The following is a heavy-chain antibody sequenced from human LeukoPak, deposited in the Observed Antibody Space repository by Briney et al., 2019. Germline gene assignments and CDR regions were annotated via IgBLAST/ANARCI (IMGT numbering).Heavy chain of an antibody. V-gene: IGHV3-48*04. CDR3: ARVYTVTTDY. CDR1: GFTFSSYT. D-gene: IGHD4-17*01. CDR2: IGTSSTTI. Sequence: GGSLRLSCAASGFTFSSYTMNWVRQPPGKGLEWVSNIGTSSTTIYYADSVKGRFTISRDNAKNSLYLQMNSLRAEDTAVYYCARVYTVTTDYWGQGTLVTVSS. J-gene: IGHJ4*02.